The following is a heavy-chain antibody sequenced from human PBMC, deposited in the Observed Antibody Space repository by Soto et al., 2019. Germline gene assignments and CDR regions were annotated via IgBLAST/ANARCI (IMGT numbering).Heavy chain of an antibody. CDR1: GFTFSSYG. CDR2: ISYDGSNK. V-gene: IGHV3-30*18. D-gene: IGHD3-22*01. Sequence: LRLSCADSGFTFSSYGMHWVRQAPGKGLEWVAVISYDGSNKYYADSVKGRFTISRDNSKNTLYLQMNSLRAEDTAVYYCAKDYYDSSGPTFSDYWGQGTLVTVSS. J-gene: IGHJ4*02. CDR3: AKDYYDSSGPTFSDY.